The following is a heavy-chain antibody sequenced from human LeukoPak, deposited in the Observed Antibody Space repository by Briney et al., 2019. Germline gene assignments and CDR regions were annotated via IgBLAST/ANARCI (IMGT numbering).Heavy chain of an antibody. Sequence: SETLSLTCAVYGGSFSGYYWSWIRQPPGKGLEWIGEINHSGSTNYNPSLKSRVTISVDTSKNQFSLKLSSVTAADTAVYYCARVNTIFGVVITYYYYYGMDVWGQGTTVTVSS. CDR2: INHSGST. CDR3: ARVNTIFGVVITYYYYYGMDV. J-gene: IGHJ6*02. CDR1: GGSFSGYY. V-gene: IGHV4-34*01. D-gene: IGHD3-3*01.